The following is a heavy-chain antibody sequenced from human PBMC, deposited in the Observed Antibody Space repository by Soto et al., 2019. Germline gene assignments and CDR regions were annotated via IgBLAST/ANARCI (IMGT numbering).Heavy chain of an antibody. V-gene: IGHV3-33*01. CDR3: ARARGAKSGYDGPGDY. CDR2: IWYDGKNK. J-gene: IGHJ4*02. Sequence: QVQLVESGGGVVQPGRSLRLSCVASGFTFSSYGIHWVRQAPGKGLEWVAVIWYDGKNKYYVDSVKGRFTISRDNSKNTLYLQMNSLRAEDTAVDYCARARGAKSGYDGPGDYWGRGTLVTVSS. CDR1: GFTFSSYG. D-gene: IGHD5-12*01.